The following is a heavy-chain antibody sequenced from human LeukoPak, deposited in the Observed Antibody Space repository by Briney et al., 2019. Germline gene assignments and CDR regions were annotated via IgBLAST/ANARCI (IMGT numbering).Heavy chain of an antibody. CDR1: GFTFSSYS. CDR3: AGGGAAAYYYYGMDV. Sequence: GGSLRLSCAASGFTFSSYSMNWVRQAPGKGLEWVSYISSSSSTIYYADSVKGRFTISRDNAKNSLYLQMNSLRDEDTAVYYCAGGGAAAYYYYGMDVWGQGTTVTVSS. CDR2: ISSSSSTI. D-gene: IGHD6-13*01. V-gene: IGHV3-48*02. J-gene: IGHJ6*02.